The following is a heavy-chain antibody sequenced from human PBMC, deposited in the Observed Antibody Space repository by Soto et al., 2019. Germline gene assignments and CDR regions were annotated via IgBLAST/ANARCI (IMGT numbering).Heavy chain of an antibody. CDR3: ARETRGYSGYDEGGKYYYYGMDV. D-gene: IGHD5-12*01. Sequence: PGESLKISCKGSGYSFTSYWIGWVRQMPGKGLEWMGIIYPGDSDTRYSPSFQGQVTISADKSISTAYLQWSSLKASDTAMYYCARETRGYSGYDEGGKYYYYGMDVWGQGTTVTVSS. CDR1: GYSFTSYW. CDR2: IYPGDSDT. V-gene: IGHV5-51*01. J-gene: IGHJ6*02.